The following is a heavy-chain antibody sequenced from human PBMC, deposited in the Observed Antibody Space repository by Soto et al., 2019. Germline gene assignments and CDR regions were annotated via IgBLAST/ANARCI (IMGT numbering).Heavy chain of an antibody. V-gene: IGHV3-23*01. D-gene: IGHD2-21*02. CDR2: LSGSGST. Sequence: EVQLLESGGGLVQPGGSLRLSCAASGFTFSSYAMSWVRQAPGKGLEWVSSLSGSGSTYYADSVKGRFTISRDNSKNTLYLQMNSLTAEDTAVYYCAKRPVATADGFDYWGQGTLVTVSS. CDR1: GFTFSSYA. J-gene: IGHJ4*02. CDR3: AKRPVATADGFDY.